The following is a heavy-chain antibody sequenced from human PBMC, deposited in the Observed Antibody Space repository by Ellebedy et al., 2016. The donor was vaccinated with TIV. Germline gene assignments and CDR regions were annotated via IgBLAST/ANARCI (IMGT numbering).Heavy chain of an antibody. CDR1: GGSFSGYY. D-gene: IGHD6-6*01. J-gene: IGHJ4*02. V-gene: IGHV4-34*01. CDR3: AKSLHYGSSSFFDF. CDR2: INHSGST. Sequence: SETLSLXXAVYGGSFSGYYWTWIRQPPGKGLEWIGEINHSGSTNYNPSLKSRVTILVDTSKNQFSLKLSSVTAADTAVYYCAKSLHYGSSSFFDFWGQGTLVTVSS.